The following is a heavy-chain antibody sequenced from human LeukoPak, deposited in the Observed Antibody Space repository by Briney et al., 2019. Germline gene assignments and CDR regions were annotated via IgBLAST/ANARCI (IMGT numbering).Heavy chain of an antibody. J-gene: IGHJ4*02. V-gene: IGHV3-7*05. D-gene: IGHD6-19*01. Sequence: GGSLRLSCAASRFTFSAYYMAWVRQAPGKGLEWVANIKQDGSKKFYVDSVKGRFTISTDNGGNSLYLQTNSLRAEDTAVYYCAGGSGWLIDSWGRGTLVTVSS. CDR1: RFTFSAYY. CDR2: IKQDGSKK. CDR3: AGGSGWLIDS.